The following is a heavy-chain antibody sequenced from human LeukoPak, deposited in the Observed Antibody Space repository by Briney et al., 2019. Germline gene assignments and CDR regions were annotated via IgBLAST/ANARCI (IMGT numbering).Heavy chain of an antibody. CDR1: GYTFTSYG. J-gene: IGHJ6*02. Sequence: ASVKVSCKASGYTFTSYGISWVRQAPGQGLEWMGWISPYNGNTNYAQKLQGRVTMTTDTSTSTAYMGLRSLRSDDTAVYYCASGSRSPSYYYGMDVWGQGTTVSVSS. CDR2: ISPYNGNT. D-gene: IGHD1-26*01. CDR3: ASGSRSPSYYYGMDV. V-gene: IGHV1-18*01.